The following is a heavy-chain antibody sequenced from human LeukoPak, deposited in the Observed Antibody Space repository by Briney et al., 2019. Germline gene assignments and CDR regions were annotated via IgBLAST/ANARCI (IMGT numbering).Heavy chain of an antibody. CDR1: GFTFSNAW. Sequence: GGSLRLSCAASGFTFSNAWMSWVRQAPGKGLEWVGRIKSKTDGGTTDYAAPVKGRFTISRDDSKNTLYLQMNSLKTEDTAVYYCTTDQLMAGLDLDYWGQGTLVTVSS. D-gene: IGHD6-19*01. V-gene: IGHV3-15*01. CDR2: IKSKTDGGTT. CDR3: TTDQLMAGLDLDY. J-gene: IGHJ4*02.